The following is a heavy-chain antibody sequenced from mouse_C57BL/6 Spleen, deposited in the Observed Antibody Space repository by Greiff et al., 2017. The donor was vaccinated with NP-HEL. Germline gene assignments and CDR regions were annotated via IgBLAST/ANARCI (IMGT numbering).Heavy chain of an antibody. CDR1: GYAFSSSW. D-gene: IGHD1-1*01. Sequence: VQLQQSGPELVKPGASVKISCKASGYAFSSSWMNWVKQRPGKGLEWIGRIYPGAGDTNYNGKFKGKATLTANKCSSTAYMQLSSLTSEDSAVYFCARSTVAPMDYWGQGTSVTVSS. CDR3: ARSTVAPMDY. CDR2: IYPGAGDT. V-gene: IGHV1-82*01. J-gene: IGHJ4*01.